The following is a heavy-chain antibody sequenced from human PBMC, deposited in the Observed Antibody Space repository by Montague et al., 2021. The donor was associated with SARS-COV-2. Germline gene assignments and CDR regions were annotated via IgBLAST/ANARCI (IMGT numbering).Heavy chain of an antibody. Sequence: QSGAEVKKPGESLKISCKGTGYSFTSYWIGWVRQMPGKGLEWMGIIYLGDSDTRYSPSFQGPVTISADKSISTVYLQWSSLKASHTAMYYCARLSSGYSNDAFDIWGQGTMVTVSS. J-gene: IGHJ3*02. V-gene: IGHV5-51*01. D-gene: IGHD5-18*01. CDR3: ARLSSGYSNDAFDI. CDR2: IYLGDSDT. CDR1: GYSFTSYW.